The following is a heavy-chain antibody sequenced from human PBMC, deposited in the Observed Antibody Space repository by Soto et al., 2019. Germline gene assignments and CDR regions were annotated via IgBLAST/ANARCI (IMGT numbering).Heavy chain of an antibody. J-gene: IGHJ4*02. CDR3: ARGTLMYYYDSSGYYFDY. D-gene: IGHD3-22*01. Sequence: QVHLQQSGPGLVKPSETLSLTCTVSGGSISSYYWSWIRQPAGKGLEWIGRLYTSGSTNYNPSLKGRVTMSVDTSKNQFSLKLSSVTAADTAVYYCARGTLMYYYDSSGYYFDYWGQGTLVTVSS. CDR1: GGSISSYY. CDR2: LYTSGST. V-gene: IGHV4-4*07.